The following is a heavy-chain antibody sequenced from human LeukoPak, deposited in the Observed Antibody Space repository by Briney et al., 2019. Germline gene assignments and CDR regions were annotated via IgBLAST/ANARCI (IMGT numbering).Heavy chain of an antibody. CDR3: ARVKEASAFDI. CDR2: ISSSSSYI. J-gene: IGHJ3*02. V-gene: IGHV3-21*01. CDR1: RFTFSSYS. Sequence: GGSLRLSCAASRFTFSSYSMNWVRQAPGKGLEWVPSISSSSSYIYYADSVKGRFTISRDNAKNSLYLQMNSLRAEDTAVYYCARVKEASAFDIWGQGTMVTVSS. D-gene: IGHD5-12*01.